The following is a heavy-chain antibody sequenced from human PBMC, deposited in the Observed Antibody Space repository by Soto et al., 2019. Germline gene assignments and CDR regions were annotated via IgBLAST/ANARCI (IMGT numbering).Heavy chain of an antibody. CDR2: ISNGGDYI. CDR3: AKDAGPLGTNGWYFDV. CDR1: GYKFSNYA. J-gene: IGHJ2*01. D-gene: IGHD3-16*01. Sequence: EVQLLESGGGLVQPGGSLRLSCAASGYKFSNYAMTWVRQAPGKGLEWVSCISNGGDYIYYADAVKGRVTISRDRSTSTLSLQMTGLTADDTAVYYRAKDAGPLGTNGWYFDVWGRGTLVTVSP. V-gene: IGHV3-23*01.